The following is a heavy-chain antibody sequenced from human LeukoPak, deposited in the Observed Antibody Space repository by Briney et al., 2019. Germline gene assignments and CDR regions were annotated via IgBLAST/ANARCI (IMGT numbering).Heavy chain of an antibody. J-gene: IGHJ4*02. CDR1: GFTFSSYS. D-gene: IGHD3-10*01. CDR2: ISSSSSTI. V-gene: IGHV3-48*01. Sequence: GGSLRLSCAASGFTFSSYSMNWVRQAPGKGLEWVSYISSSSSTIYYADSVKGRFTISRDNDKNSLYLQMNSLRAEDTAVYYCARDSRGDYFDYWGQGTLVTVSS. CDR3: ARDSRGDYFDY.